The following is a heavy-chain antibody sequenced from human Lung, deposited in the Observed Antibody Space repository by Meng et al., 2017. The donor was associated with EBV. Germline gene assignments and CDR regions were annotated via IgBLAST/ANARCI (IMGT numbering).Heavy chain of an antibody. CDR2: IYHTGPT. V-gene: IGHV4-4*03. D-gene: IGHD6-13*01. CDR3: ASASGAAPGPYQFDF. Sequence: QVQQHGSAPGVVCPHATRSLLVSVSVDTLKSDDCWNWLRQAPEKGLEWVEEIYHTGPTFYNPSLKNRITRSVDKSNNKFSLRLTSVTAADTARYYCASASGAAPGPYQFDFWGRGSLVTVSS. J-gene: IGHJ4*02. CDR1: VDTLKSDDC.